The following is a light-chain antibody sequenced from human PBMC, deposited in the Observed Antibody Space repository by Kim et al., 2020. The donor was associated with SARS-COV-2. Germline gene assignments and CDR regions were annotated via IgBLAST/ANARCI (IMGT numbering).Light chain of an antibody. CDR3: SAWDDSLSAVL. CDR1: SSNIGKNY. V-gene: IGLV1-47*02. J-gene: IGLJ2*01. Sequence: QSVLTQAPSASGTPGQRVTISCSGSSSNIGKNYVYWYQQFPGTAPKLLLYNTFRRPSGVPDRFSASKSGTSASLAISGLRSEEEANYFCSAWDDSLSAVLFGGGTKLTVL. CDR2: NTF.